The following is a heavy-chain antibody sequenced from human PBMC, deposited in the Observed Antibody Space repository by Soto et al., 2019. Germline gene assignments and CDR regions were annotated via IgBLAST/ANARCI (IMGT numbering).Heavy chain of an antibody. J-gene: IGHJ6*02. CDR3: ARVPRAGKNYYYYGMDV. CDR1: GDTFSSYA. D-gene: IGHD6-13*01. V-gene: IGHV1-69*13. CDR2: IIPIFGTA. Sequence: SVKVSCKASGDTFSSYAISWVRQAPGQGLEWMGGIIPIFGTANYAQKFQGRVTITADESTSTAYMELSSLRSEDTAVYYCARVPRAGKNYYYYGMDVWGQGTTVTVSS.